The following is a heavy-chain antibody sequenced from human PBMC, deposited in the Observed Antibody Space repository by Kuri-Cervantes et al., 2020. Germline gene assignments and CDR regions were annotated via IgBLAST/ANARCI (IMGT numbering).Heavy chain of an antibody. CDR2: ISDYNGNT. V-gene: IGHV1-18*01. CDR3: ARGKSRRAVFDY. J-gene: IGHJ4*02. Sequence: ASVKVSCKASGYIFTSYGISWVRQAPGQGLEWMGWISDYNGNTNVAQKLQGRVTMTTDTSTTTAYMELRSLRSDDTAVYYCARGKSRRAVFDYWGQGTLVTVSS. D-gene: IGHD6-6*01. CDR1: GYIFTSYG.